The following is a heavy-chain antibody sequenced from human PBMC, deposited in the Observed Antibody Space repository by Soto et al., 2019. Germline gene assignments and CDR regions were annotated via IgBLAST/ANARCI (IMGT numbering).Heavy chain of an antibody. Sequence: GGSLRLSCVASGFTFSSDWMSWVRQAPGKGLEWVATIKQDGSEKYYVDSVKGRFTVSRDNTKNSLYLQMNSLRAEDTAVYYCARGDYFDRRFDFWGQGALVTVSS. CDR1: GFTFSSDW. J-gene: IGHJ4*02. D-gene: IGHD3-9*01. CDR3: ARGDYFDRRFDF. CDR2: IKQDGSEK. V-gene: IGHV3-7*03.